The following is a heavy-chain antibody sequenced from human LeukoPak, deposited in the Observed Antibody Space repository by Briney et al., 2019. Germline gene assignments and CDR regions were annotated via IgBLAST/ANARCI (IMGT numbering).Heavy chain of an antibody. CDR1: GGSISSYY. CDR2: IYYSGST. D-gene: IGHD1-26*01. V-gene: IGHV4-59*01. Sequence: SGTLSLTCTVSGGSISSYYWSWIRQPPGKGLEWIGYIYYSGSTNYNPSLKSRVTISVDTSKNRFSLKLSSVTAADTAVYYCASGPRIVGASRFDYWGQGTLVTVSS. CDR3: ASGPRIVGASRFDY. J-gene: IGHJ4*02.